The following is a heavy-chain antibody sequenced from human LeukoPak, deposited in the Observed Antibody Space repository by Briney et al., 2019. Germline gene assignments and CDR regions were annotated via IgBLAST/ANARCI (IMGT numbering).Heavy chain of an antibody. CDR2: ISGSGGST. J-gene: IGHJ4*02. CDR1: GFTFSNYW. D-gene: IGHD3-22*01. V-gene: IGHV3-23*01. CDR3: AKGYYYDSSGYYGFAYYFDY. Sequence: GGSLRLSCVASGFTFSNYWMSWVRQAPGKGLEWVSAISGSGGSTYYADSVKGRFTISRDNSKNTLYLQMNSLRAEDTAVYYCAKGYYYDSSGYYGFAYYFDYWGQGTLVTVSS.